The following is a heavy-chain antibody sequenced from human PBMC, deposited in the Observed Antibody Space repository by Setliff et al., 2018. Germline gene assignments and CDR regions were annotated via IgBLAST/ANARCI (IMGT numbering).Heavy chain of an antibody. CDR3: ARATRFGTIKYRGDYYMDV. CDR1: GYIFTTYA. J-gene: IGHJ6*03. Sequence: ASVKVSCKASGYIFTTYAIGWMRQAPGQGLEWMGWINTNTGNPSYAQGFTGRFVFSLDTSVSTAYPQISSLKAEDTAIYYCARATRFGTIKYRGDYYMDVWGKGTTVTVSS. V-gene: IGHV7-4-1*02. CDR2: INTNTGNP. D-gene: IGHD3-10*01.